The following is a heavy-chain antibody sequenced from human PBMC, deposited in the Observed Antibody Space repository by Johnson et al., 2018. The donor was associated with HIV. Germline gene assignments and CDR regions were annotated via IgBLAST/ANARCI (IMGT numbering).Heavy chain of an antibody. Sequence: QVQLVESGGGVVRPGGSLRLSCAASGFTVSSNYMSWVRQAPGKGLEWVAVISYDGSNKYYADSVKGRFTISRDNSKNTLFLQMNSLRAEDTAVFYCARACRDGYTCDAFDIWGQGTMVTVSS. D-gene: IGHD5-24*01. V-gene: IGHV3-30*14. CDR1: GFTVSSNY. CDR3: ARACRDGYTCDAFDI. CDR2: ISYDGSNK. J-gene: IGHJ3*02.